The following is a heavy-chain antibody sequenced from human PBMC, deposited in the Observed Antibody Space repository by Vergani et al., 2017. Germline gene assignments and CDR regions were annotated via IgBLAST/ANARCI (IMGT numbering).Heavy chain of an antibody. CDR1: GFTFSSYA. J-gene: IGHJ4*02. CDR2: ISGSGGST. D-gene: IGHD2-2*01. Sequence: EVQLLESGGGLVQPGGSLRLSCAASGFTFSSYAMSWVRQAPGKGLEWVSAISGSGGSTYYADSVKGRFTISRDNSKNTLYLQMNSLRAEDTAVYYCAREALICSSTSCYTKNYFDYWGQGTLVTVS. CDR3: AREALICSSTSCYTKNYFDY. V-gene: IGHV3-23*01.